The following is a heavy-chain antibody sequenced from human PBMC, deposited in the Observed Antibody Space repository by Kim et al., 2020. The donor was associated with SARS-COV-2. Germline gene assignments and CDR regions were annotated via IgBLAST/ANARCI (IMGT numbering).Heavy chain of an antibody. CDR1: GYTFTSYG. Sequence: ASVKVSCKASGYTFTSYGISWVRQAPGQGLEWMGWISAYNGNTNYAQKLQGRVTMTTDTSTSTAYMGLRSLRSDDTAVYYCARVAGERGYSYGSYYYYYMDVWGKGTTVTVSS. CDR2: ISAYNGNT. CDR3: ARVAGERGYSYGSYYYYYMDV. D-gene: IGHD5-18*01. V-gene: IGHV1-18*01. J-gene: IGHJ6*03.